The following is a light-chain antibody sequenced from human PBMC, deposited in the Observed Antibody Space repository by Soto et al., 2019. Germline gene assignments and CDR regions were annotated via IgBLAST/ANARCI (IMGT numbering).Light chain of an antibody. V-gene: IGKV3-15*01. CDR1: QTVSTS. Sequence: EIVMTQSPATLSVSPGERATLSCRASQTVSTSLAWYQQKPGQAPRLLIYGASTRATGIPARFSGSGSGTDFTLTISSLQSEDFAVYYCQQYGSSLTFGGGTKVDIK. CDR3: QQYGSSLT. CDR2: GAS. J-gene: IGKJ4*01.